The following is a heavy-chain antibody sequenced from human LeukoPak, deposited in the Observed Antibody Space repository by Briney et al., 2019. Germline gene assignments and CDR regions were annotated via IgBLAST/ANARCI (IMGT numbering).Heavy chain of an antibody. Sequence: SETLSLTCAVYGGSFSGYYSSWIRQPPGKGLEWIGEINHSGSTNYNPSLKSRVTISVDTSKNQFSLKLSSVTAADTAVYYCARGGEYYYDSSGLTDEYLQHWGQGTLVTVSS. CDR3: ARGGEYYYDSSGLTDEYLQH. CDR1: GGSFSGYY. V-gene: IGHV4-34*01. CDR2: INHSGST. J-gene: IGHJ1*01. D-gene: IGHD3-22*01.